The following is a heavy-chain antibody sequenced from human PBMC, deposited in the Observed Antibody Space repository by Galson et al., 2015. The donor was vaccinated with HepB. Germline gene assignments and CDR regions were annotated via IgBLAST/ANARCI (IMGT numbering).Heavy chain of an antibody. J-gene: IGHJ4*02. CDR2: IYITGST. CDR1: GASLSSYY. Sequence: LSLTCTVYGASLSSYYWSWIRQSAGKGLEWIGRIYITGSTNYNPSLKSRVTMSVDTSKNQFSLRLNSVTVADTAVYYCARDPYGDLDLDSWGQGTLVTVSS. V-gene: IGHV4-4*07. D-gene: IGHD4-17*01. CDR3: ARDPYGDLDLDS.